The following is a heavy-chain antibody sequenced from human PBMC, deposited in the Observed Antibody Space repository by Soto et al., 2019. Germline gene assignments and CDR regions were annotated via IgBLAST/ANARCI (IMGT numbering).Heavy chain of an antibody. Sequence: QVQLVQSGAEVKKPGASVKVSCKASGYTFTSYAMHWVRQAPGQRLEWMGWINAGNGNTKYSQKFQGRVTITRDTSASTAYMGLSSLRSEDTAVYYCARRAWAARGAFDYWGQGTLVTVSS. V-gene: IGHV1-3*01. J-gene: IGHJ4*02. D-gene: IGHD6-6*01. CDR1: GYTFTSYA. CDR2: INAGNGNT. CDR3: ARRAWAARGAFDY.